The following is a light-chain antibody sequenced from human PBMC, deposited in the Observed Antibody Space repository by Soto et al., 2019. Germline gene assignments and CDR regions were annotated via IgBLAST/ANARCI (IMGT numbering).Light chain of an antibody. CDR1: QSVTSTY. V-gene: IGKV3-20*01. CDR3: QQFDSSRMYS. CDR2: GGS. Sequence: EIVLTQSPGTLSLSPGERATLSCRASQSVTSTYLAWYQQKPGQSPRLIIYGGSTRASGFPDRFSGGGSGTDFALNISRLEPEDSAVYYCHCQQFDSSRMYSFGQGTKLEI. J-gene: IGKJ2*03.